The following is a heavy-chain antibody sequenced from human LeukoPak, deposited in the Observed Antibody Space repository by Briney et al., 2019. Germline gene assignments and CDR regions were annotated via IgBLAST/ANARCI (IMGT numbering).Heavy chain of an antibody. D-gene: IGHD1-26*01. J-gene: IGHJ4*02. V-gene: IGHV1-69*05. CDR2: IIPIFGTA. Sequence: GASVKLSCKASGATFSRYAISWVRQAPGQGLEWMGGIIPIFGTANYAQKFQGRVTITTDESTSTAYMELSSLRSEDTAVYYCAIGGSYYLPPFDYWGQGTLVTVSS. CDR1: GATFSRYA. CDR3: AIGGSYYLPPFDY.